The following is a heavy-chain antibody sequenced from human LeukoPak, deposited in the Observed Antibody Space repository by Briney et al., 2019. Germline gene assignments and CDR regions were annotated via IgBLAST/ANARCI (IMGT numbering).Heavy chain of an antibody. CDR1: GGSISSLY. D-gene: IGHD3-3*01. CDR2: IYTSGSP. J-gene: IGHJ6*04. CDR3: ARERVRFLEWFVKSRYYYGMEV. Sequence: PSETLSPTRTVSGGSISSLYGSWIRQPAGKGLEWIGRIYTSGSPYYNPSLKSRVTMSVDTSKNQFSLKLSSVTAADTAVYYCARERVRFLEWFVKSRYYYGMEVWGEGCTVTVSS. V-gene: IGHV4-4*07.